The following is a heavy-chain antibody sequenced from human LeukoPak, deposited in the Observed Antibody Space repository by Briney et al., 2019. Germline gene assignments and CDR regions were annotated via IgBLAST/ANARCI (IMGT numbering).Heavy chain of an antibody. CDR2: IYYSGST. Sequence: SETLSLTCTVSGGSISSSSYYWGWIRQPPGKGLEWIGCIYYSGSTYYNPSLKSRVTISVDTSKNQFSLKLSSVTAADTAVYYCAREKYDFWSGYSFPNDYWGQGTLVTVSS. CDR3: AREKYDFWSGYSFPNDY. J-gene: IGHJ4*02. V-gene: IGHV4-39*07. D-gene: IGHD3-3*01. CDR1: GGSISSSSYY.